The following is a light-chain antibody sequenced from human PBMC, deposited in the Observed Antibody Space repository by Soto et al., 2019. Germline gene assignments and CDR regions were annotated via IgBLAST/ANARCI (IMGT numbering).Light chain of an antibody. CDR1: QTISSW. Sequence: DIQMTQSPSTLSASVGDRVTITCRASQTISSWLAWYQQKPGKAPKLLIYAASTLESGVSSRFSGRGSGTEFTLTINSLQPEDFATYYCQQYKSYLRTFGQGTKVDI. J-gene: IGKJ1*01. CDR2: AAS. CDR3: QQYKSYLRT. V-gene: IGKV1-5*01.